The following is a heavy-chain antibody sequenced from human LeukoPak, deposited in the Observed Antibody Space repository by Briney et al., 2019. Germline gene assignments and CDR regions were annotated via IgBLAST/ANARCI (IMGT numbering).Heavy chain of an antibody. V-gene: IGHV4-39*07. D-gene: IGHD4-23*01. CDR2: FYPSGST. CDR1: GDSISGSNYF. Sequence: ASETLSLTCTVSGDSISGSNYFWGWIRQPPGKGLEWIGNFYPSGSTYYNPSLKSRVTIAEDTSKNQFSLKLSSVTAADTAVYYCARLDGGNRYYFDYWGQGTLVTVSS. J-gene: IGHJ4*02. CDR3: ARLDGGNRYYFDY.